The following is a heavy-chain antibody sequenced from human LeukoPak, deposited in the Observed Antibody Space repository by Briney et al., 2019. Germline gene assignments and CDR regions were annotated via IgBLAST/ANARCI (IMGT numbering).Heavy chain of an antibody. J-gene: IGHJ4*02. CDR1: GGSIGSYY. V-gene: IGHV4-59*01. CDR3: ARDGVAGGFDY. Sequence: SETLSLTCTVSGGSIGSYYWNWIRQPPGKGLEWIGYIHYSGSTNHNASLKSRVTISVDTSKNQFSLKLSSVNAADTAVYYCARDGVAGGFDYWGQGTLVTVSS. CDR2: IHYSGST. D-gene: IGHD6-19*01.